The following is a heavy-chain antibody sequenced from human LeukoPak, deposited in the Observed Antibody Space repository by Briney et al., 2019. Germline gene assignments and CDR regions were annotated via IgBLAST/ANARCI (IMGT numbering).Heavy chain of an antibody. Sequence: GRSLRLSCAASGFTFSSYGMHWVRQAPGKGLEWVAVIWYDGSNKYYADSVKGRFTISRDNSKNTLYLQMNSLRAEDTAVYYCAKEWDYDFWSGYQEAPDYWGQGTLVTVSS. CDR2: IWYDGSNK. J-gene: IGHJ4*02. CDR1: GFTFSSYG. D-gene: IGHD3-3*01. V-gene: IGHV3-33*06. CDR3: AKEWDYDFWSGYQEAPDY.